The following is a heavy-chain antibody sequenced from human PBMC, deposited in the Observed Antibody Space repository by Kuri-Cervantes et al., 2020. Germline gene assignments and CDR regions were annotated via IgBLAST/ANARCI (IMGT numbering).Heavy chain of an antibody. D-gene: IGHD7-27*01. J-gene: IGHJ2*01. Sequence: GESLKISCAASGFTFSDYYMSWIRQAPGKGLEWVAVISYDGSNKYYADSVKGRFTISRDNSKNTLYLQMNSLRSEDTAVYYCARAEDWGTPWCFDLWGRGTLVTVSS. CDR3: ARAEDWGTPWCFDL. CDR1: GFTFSDYY. V-gene: IGHV3-30*03. CDR2: ISYDGSNK.